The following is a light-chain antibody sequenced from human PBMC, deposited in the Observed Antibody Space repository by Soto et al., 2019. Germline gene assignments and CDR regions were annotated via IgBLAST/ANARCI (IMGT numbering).Light chain of an antibody. CDR1: QSVSSN. CDR2: GAS. CDR3: QQYNNWPPWT. J-gene: IGKJ1*01. Sequence: EIVMTQSPATLSVSPGERATLSCRASQSVSSNLAWYQQKPGQAPRLLIYGASTMATAIPARFSGSGFEKDFTLTINSLQSEDFAVYYCQQYNNWPPWTFGQGTKVEIK. V-gene: IGKV3-15*01.